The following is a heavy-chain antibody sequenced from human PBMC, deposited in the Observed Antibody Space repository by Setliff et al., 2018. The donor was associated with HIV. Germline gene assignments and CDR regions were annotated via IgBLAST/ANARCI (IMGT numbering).Heavy chain of an antibody. V-gene: IGHV4-39*07. CDR1: GGSIKSSSYY. CDR3: ARDQTSNGDFDY. Sequence: SETLSLTCTVSGGSIKSSSYYWGWIRQPPGKGLEWIGSIYYSGSTYYNPSLKSRVTISVDTSKNQFSLKLSSVTAADTAVYYCARDQTSNGDFDYWGQGTLVTVSS. CDR2: IYYSGST. J-gene: IGHJ4*02. D-gene: IGHD4-17*01.